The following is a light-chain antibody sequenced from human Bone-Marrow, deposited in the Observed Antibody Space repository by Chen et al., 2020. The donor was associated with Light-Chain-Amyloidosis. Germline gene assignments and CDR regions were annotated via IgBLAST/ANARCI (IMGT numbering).Light chain of an antibody. CDR3: QHYNNWPFT. J-gene: IGKJ3*01. V-gene: IGKV3-15*01. CDR1: QSVYTN. CDR2: DAS. Sequence: TQSPGTLSLSPGETATLSCRTSQSVYTNLAWYQHKPGQAPRLLIYDASTRDAGIPGRFSGSRSGVDFTLTISNIQSEDSAVYYCQHYNNWPFTFGPGTTVNIK.